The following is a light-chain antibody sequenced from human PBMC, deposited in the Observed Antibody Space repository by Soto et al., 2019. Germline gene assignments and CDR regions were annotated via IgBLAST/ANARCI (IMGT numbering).Light chain of an antibody. J-gene: IGKJ2*01. CDR2: DAS. V-gene: IGKV1-5*03. CDR1: QSITNC. CDR3: QQHNPYSPYT. Sequence: DIQMTQSPSTLSASVGDRVTITGRASQSITNCLAWYQQKPGKAPKLLIFDASSLRSGVPSRFSGSGSGTEFTLTISSLQPEAFATYYCQQHNPYSPYTFGQGTKLEIK.